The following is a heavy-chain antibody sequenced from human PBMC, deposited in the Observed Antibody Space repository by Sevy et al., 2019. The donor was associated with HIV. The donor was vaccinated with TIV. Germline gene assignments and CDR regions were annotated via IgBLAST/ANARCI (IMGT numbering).Heavy chain of an antibody. V-gene: IGHV4-39*01. CDR1: GASIRDSSYY. CDR3: ARSMEQQLDAFDI. D-gene: IGHD6-13*01. J-gene: IGHJ3*02. Sequence: SETLSLTFTVSGASIRDSSYYWAWVRQPPGKGLEWIWNIYSYGETYYNSSLKSRVTISVDTSKNQFSLSLTSVTAADTAIYFCARSMEQQLDAFDIWGQGTMVTVSS. CDR2: IYSYGET.